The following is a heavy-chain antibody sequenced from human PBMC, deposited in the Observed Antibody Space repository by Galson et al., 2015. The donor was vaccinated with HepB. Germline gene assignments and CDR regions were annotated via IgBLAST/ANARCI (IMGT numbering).Heavy chain of an antibody. D-gene: IGHD7-27*01. Sequence: SLRLSCAASGFTFSTYAMNWVRRAPGKGLEWVSVISGDTAKIFHADSVKGRFTISRDNSMNTVYLQMDSLRAEDTAVYYCAKGGNWDSRYFDYWGQGSLVTVSS. J-gene: IGHJ4*02. CDR2: ISGDTAKI. CDR3: AKGGNWDSRYFDY. V-gene: IGHV3-23*01. CDR1: GFTFSTYA.